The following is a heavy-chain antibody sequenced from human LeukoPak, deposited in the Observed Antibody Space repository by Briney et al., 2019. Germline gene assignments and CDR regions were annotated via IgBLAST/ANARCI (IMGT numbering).Heavy chain of an antibody. J-gene: IGHJ4*02. D-gene: IGHD7-27*01. CDR3: ARELTGELDY. CDR1: GFTFSNSW. V-gene: IGHV3-74*01. CDR2: INTDGSRT. Sequence: GGSLRLSCAASGFTFSNSWFHWVRQAPGKGLVWVSRINTDGSRTTYADSVKGRFTISRDNAKNTLYLQMNSLRAEDTAVYYCARELTGELDYWGPGTLVTVSS.